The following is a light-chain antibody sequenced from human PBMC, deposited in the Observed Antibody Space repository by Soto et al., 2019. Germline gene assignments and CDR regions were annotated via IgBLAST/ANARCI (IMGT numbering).Light chain of an antibody. V-gene: IGKV3-20*01. CDR2: GAS. CDR3: QQYGSSPIT. Sequence: DIGLTQSPATLPVSPGERATLSCRTSQSVNSHLACYQHKPGQAPRLLIYGASSRATGIPDRFSGSGSGTDFTLTISRLEPEDFAVYYCQQYGSSPITFGQGTRLEN. CDR1: QSVNSH. J-gene: IGKJ5*01.